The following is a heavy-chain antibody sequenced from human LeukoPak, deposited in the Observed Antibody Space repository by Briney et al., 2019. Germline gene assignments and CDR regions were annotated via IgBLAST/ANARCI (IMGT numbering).Heavy chain of an antibody. CDR2: IKQDESEK. V-gene: IGHV3-7*01. CDR3: ARDWGYYAFDL. CDR1: GFTFSSYW. D-gene: IGHD2-15*01. Sequence: PGGSLRLSCAASGFTFSSYWVYWVRQAPGKGLEWVASIKQDESEKYYGDSGKGRFAVSRDNAKNSLFLQMNSLRAEDTAVYYCARDWGYYAFDLWGQGTMVTVSS. J-gene: IGHJ3*01.